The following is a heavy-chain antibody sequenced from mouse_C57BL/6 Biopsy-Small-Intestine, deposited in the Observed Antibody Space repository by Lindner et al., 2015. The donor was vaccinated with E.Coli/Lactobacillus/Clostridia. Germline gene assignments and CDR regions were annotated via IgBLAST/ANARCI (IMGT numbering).Heavy chain of an antibody. J-gene: IGHJ4*01. V-gene: IGHV1-80*01. CDR2: NYPGDGDT. Sequence: QLQESGAEMVKPGASVKISCKASGYAFSSYWMNWVKQRPGKGLEWIGQNYPGDGDTNYNGKFKGKATLTADKSSSTAYMQLSSLTSEDSAVYFCARFLGDGYFGDYYAMDYWGQGTSVTVSS. D-gene: IGHD2-3*01. CDR3: ARFLGDGYFGDYYAMDY. CDR1: GYAFSSYW.